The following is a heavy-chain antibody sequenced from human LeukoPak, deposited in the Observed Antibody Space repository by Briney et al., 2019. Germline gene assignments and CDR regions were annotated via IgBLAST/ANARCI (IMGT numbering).Heavy chain of an antibody. CDR3: ARGLGDDYSNPILRNWFDP. CDR2: INHSGST. V-gene: IGHV4-34*01. Sequence: KSSETLSLTCAVYGGSFSGYYWSWIRQPPGKGLEWIGEINHSGSTNYNPSLKSRVTISVDTSKNQFSLKLSSVTAADTAVYYCARGLGDDYSNPILRNWFDPWGQGTLVTVSS. J-gene: IGHJ5*02. D-gene: IGHD4-11*01. CDR1: GGSFSGYY.